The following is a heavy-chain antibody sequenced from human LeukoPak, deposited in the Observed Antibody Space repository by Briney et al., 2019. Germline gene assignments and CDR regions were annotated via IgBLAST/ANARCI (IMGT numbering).Heavy chain of an antibody. Sequence: GGSLRFSCAASGFTFSSYAMSWVRQAPGKGLEWDSAISGSGGSTYYADSVKGRFTISRDNSKNTLYLQMNSLRAEDTAVYYCARLPHIVVVTASHFDYWGQGTLVTVSS. V-gene: IGHV3-23*01. D-gene: IGHD2-21*02. CDR3: ARLPHIVVVTASHFDY. CDR1: GFTFSSYA. CDR2: ISGSGGST. J-gene: IGHJ4*02.